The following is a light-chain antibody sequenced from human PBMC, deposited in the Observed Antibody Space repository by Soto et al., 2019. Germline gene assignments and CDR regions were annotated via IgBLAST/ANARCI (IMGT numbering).Light chain of an antibody. CDR1: QSVSSY. Sequence: EVVLTQYTETLSWSPGERATVSCRASQSVSSYLAWYQHKPARAPRLLIYDASNRATGIPGRFSGSGSGTDFTLTISSLEPEDFAAYYCQQRSNWPRTFAPVIMMDIK. CDR2: DAS. CDR3: QQRSNWPRT. V-gene: IGKV3-11*01. J-gene: IGKJ1*01.